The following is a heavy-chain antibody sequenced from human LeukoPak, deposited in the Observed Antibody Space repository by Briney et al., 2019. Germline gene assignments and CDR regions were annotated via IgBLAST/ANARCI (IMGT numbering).Heavy chain of an antibody. V-gene: IGHV3-30-3*01. D-gene: IGHD4-17*01. Sequence: GGSLRLSCAASGFTFSSYAMHWVRQAPGKGLEWVAVISYDGSNKYYADSVKGRFTISRDNSKNTLYLQMNSLRAEDTAVYYCARGGPTVTTPIDYWGPGTLVTVSS. CDR2: ISYDGSNK. J-gene: IGHJ4*02. CDR1: GFTFSSYA. CDR3: ARGGPTVTTPIDY.